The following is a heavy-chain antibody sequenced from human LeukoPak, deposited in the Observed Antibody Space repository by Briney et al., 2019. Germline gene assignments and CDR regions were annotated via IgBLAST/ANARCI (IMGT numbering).Heavy chain of an antibody. CDR1: GFTLTSKY. V-gene: IGHV3-74*01. Sequence: PGGSLRLSCAASGFTLTSKYMSWVRQAPGKGLVWVSRIDSEGSGTSYADSVKGRFTISRDNAKNTVFLQMNSLRAEDTAVYYCGSVFDFWGQGVLVTV. CDR2: IDSEGSGT. J-gene: IGHJ4*02. CDR3: GSVFDF.